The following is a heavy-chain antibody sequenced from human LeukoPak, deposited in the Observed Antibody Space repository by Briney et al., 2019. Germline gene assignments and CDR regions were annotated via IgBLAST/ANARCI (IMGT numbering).Heavy chain of an antibody. CDR1: GYSFTSYW. D-gene: IGHD2-15*01. CDR3: ARHGAYCSGGSCYPNWFDP. V-gene: IGHV5-51*01. Sequence: GESLKISCKGSGYSFTSYWIGWVRQMPGKGLEWMGIIYPGDSDTRYSPSFQGQVTISADKSISTAYLQWSSLKASDTAMYYCARHGAYCSGGSCYPNWFDPWGQGTLVTVSS. CDR2: IYPGDSDT. J-gene: IGHJ5*02.